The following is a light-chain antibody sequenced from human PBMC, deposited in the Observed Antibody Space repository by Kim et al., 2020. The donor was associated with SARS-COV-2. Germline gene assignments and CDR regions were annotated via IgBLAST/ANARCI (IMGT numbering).Light chain of an antibody. CDR3: QQYKSWLYT. V-gene: IGKV3-15*01. J-gene: IGKJ2*01. Sequence: EIVMTQSPATLSVSPGGGATLSCRASQSVGSSLAWFQQKPGQAPRLLIYGASTRATGTPGRFSGSGSGTEFTLTISSLQSEDFGVYYCQQYKSWLYTFGQGTKLEI. CDR1: QSVGSS. CDR2: GAS.